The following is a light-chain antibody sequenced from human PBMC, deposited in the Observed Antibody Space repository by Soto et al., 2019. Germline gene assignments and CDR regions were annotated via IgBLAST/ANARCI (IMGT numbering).Light chain of an antibody. CDR2: DVS. J-gene: IGLJ1*01. CDR1: SSDVGGYNY. V-gene: IGLV2-11*01. CDR3: CSYAGSYTYV. Sequence: QSALTQPRSVSGSPGQSVTISCTGTSSDVGGYNYVSWYQQHPGKAPKLMIYDVSERPSGVPDRFSGSKSGTTASLTISGLQAEDEADYYCCSYAGSYTYVFGTGTQLTVL.